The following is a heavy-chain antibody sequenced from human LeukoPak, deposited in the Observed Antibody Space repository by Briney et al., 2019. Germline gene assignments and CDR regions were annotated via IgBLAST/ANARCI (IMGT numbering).Heavy chain of an antibody. Sequence: SETLSLTCTVSGDTISGYFCTWIRQPAGKGLEWIGRIDASGDTNYNPSLKSRVTLSLDTSERQCSLTVLSVTAADTAVYYCARDVIVVGAFDIWGQGTMVTVSS. CDR1: GDTISGYF. V-gene: IGHV4-4*07. J-gene: IGHJ3*02. D-gene: IGHD2-2*01. CDR3: ARDVIVVGAFDI. CDR2: IDASGDT.